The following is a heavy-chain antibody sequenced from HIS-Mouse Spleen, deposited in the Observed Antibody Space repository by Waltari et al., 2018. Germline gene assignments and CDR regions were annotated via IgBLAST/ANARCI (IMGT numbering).Heavy chain of an antibody. V-gene: IGHV4-39*07. CDR2: IYYSGSP. D-gene: IGHD6-13*01. J-gene: IGHJ2*01. CDR1: GGSISSSSYY. Sequence: QLQLQESGPGLVKPSETLSLTYTVSGGSISSSSYYWGWIRQPPGKGLEWIGSIYYSGSPFYNPSLKSRVTRSVDTSKNQFSLKLGSVTAADTAVYYCAREIPYSSSWYDWYFDLWGRGTLVTVSS. CDR3: AREIPYSSSWYDWYFDL.